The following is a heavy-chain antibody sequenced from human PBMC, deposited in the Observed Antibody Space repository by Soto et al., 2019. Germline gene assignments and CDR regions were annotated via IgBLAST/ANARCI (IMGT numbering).Heavy chain of an antibody. D-gene: IGHD1-1*01. Sequence: GGSLRLSCAASGFTFSSYGMHWVRQAPGKGLEWVAVIWYDGSNKYYADSVKGRFTISRDNAKNTLYLQMNSLRAEDTAVYYCAKEVQTTPPPTFDIWGQGTMVTVSS. V-gene: IGHV3-33*06. CDR1: GFTFSSYG. J-gene: IGHJ3*02. CDR2: IWYDGSNK. CDR3: AKEVQTTPPPTFDI.